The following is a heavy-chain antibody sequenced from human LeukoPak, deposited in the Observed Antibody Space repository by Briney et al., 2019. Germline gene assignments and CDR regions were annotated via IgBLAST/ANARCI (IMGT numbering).Heavy chain of an antibody. J-gene: IGHJ4*02. CDR3: AIVKTPVVSLYFDY. Sequence: PGGSLRLSCAASGFTFSSYAMSWVRQAPGKGLEWVSAISGSGGSTYYADSVKGRFTISRDNSKNTLYLQMNSLRAEDTAVYYCAIVKTPVVSLYFDYWGQGTLVTVSS. CDR2: ISGSGGST. CDR1: GFTFSSYA. V-gene: IGHV3-23*01. D-gene: IGHD4-23*01.